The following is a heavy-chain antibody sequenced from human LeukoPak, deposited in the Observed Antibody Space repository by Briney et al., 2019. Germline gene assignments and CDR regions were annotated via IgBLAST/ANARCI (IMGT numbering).Heavy chain of an antibody. D-gene: IGHD3-22*01. CDR3: ARDLGYYDSSGFPKAFDY. J-gene: IGHJ4*02. CDR1: GDRVSSNSAA. CDR2: TYYRSKWYN. V-gene: IGHV6-1*01. Sequence: SQTLSLTCAISGDRVSSNSAAWNWIRQSPSRGLEWLGRTYYRSKWYNDYAVSVKSRITINPDTSKNQFSLQLNSVTPEDTAVYYCARDLGYYDSSGFPKAFDYWGQGTLVTVSS.